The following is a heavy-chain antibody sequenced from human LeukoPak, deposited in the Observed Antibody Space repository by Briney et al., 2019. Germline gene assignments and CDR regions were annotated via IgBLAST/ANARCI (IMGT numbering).Heavy chain of an antibody. D-gene: IGHD6-13*01. CDR2: LYYSGNT. V-gene: IGHV4-39*07. CDR1: GGSTSNGSQY. J-gene: IGHJ3*02. Sequence: SETLSLTCIVSGGSTSNGSQYWGWIRQPPGKGLEWIGNLYYSGNTFYNPSLQSRVTMSVDTSKNQFSLKLRSLTAADAAVYFCARLRAAAGDNAFDIWGQGTLVTVSS. CDR3: ARLRAAAGDNAFDI.